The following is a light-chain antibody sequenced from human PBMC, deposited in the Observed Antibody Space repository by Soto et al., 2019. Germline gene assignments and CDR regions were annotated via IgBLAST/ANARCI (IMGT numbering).Light chain of an antibody. J-gene: IGKJ3*01. Sequence: EVGMTQSPATLSVSPGERATLSCRASQSVSSNLAWYQQKPGQAPRLLIHGTSTRASGVPARFSGSGSGTESTLIISSLPSEDFAVYYCQQYNYWPPSFGPGTKVDIK. CDR2: GTS. V-gene: IGKV3-15*01. CDR3: QQYNYWPPS. CDR1: QSVSSN.